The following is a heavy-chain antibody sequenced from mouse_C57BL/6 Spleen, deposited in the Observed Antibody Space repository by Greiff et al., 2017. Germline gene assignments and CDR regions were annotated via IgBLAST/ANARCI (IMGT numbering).Heavy chain of an antibody. Sequence: QVQLQQPGAELVMPGASVKLSCKASGYTFTSYWMHWVKQRPGQGLEWIGEIDPSDSYTNYNQKFKGKSTLTVDKASSTAYMQLSSLTSEDSAFYYCARGMITTYFDYWGQGTTLTVSS. V-gene: IGHV1-69*01. CDR3: ARGMITTYFDY. CDR2: IDPSDSYT. CDR1: GYTFTSYW. D-gene: IGHD2-4*01. J-gene: IGHJ2*01.